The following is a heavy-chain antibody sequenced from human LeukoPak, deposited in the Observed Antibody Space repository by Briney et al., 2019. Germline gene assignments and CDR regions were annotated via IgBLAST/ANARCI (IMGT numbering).Heavy chain of an antibody. CDR2: IKSKTDGGTT. J-gene: IGHJ3*02. V-gene: IGHV3-15*01. CDR1: GFPFSNAW. Sequence: GSLRLSCAASGFPFSNAWMSWVRQAPGKGLEWVGRIKSKTDGGTTDYAAPVKGRFTISRDDSKNTLYLQMNSLKTEDTAVYYCTTDLRGKYQPFDAFDIWGQGTMVTVSS. D-gene: IGHD2-2*01. CDR3: TTDLRGKYQPFDAFDI.